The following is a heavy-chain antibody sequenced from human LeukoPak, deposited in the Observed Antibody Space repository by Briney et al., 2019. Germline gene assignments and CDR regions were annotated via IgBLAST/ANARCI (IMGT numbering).Heavy chain of an antibody. CDR3: ARDRYYYDSSGYPLDY. Sequence: SETLSLTCAVSGGSISSSNWWSWVRPPPGEGLEWIGEIYHSGTTNYNPSLKSRVTILLDKSKSQFSLKLSSVTAADTAVYYCARDRYYYDSSGYPLDYWGQGTLVTVSS. D-gene: IGHD3-22*01. CDR2: IYHSGTT. V-gene: IGHV4-4*02. J-gene: IGHJ4*02. CDR1: GGSISSSNW.